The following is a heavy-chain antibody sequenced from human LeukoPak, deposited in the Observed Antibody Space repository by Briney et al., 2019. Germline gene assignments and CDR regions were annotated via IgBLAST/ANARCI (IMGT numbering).Heavy chain of an antibody. CDR2: IYYSGST. J-gene: IGHJ4*02. V-gene: IGHV4-59*08. Sequence: SETLSLTCTVSGGSISSYYWSWIRQPPGMGLEWIGYIYYSGSTNYNPSLKSRVTISVDTSKNQFSLKLSSVTAADTAVYYCARLGNIAAARNFDYWGQGTLVTVSS. CDR1: GGSISSYY. D-gene: IGHD6-13*01. CDR3: ARLGNIAAARNFDY.